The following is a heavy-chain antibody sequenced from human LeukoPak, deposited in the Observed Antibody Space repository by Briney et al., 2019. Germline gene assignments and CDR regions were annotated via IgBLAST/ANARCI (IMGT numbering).Heavy chain of an antibody. Sequence: GASVKVSCKASGYTFTGYYMHWVRQATGQRLEWMGWINPNSGGTNYAQKFQGRVTMTRDTSISTAYMELSRLRSDDTAVYYCARGPGDYVWGSYRPFDYWGQGTLVTVSS. J-gene: IGHJ4*02. CDR1: GYTFTGYY. CDR3: ARGPGDYVWGSYRPFDY. V-gene: IGHV1-2*02. D-gene: IGHD3-16*02. CDR2: INPNSGGT.